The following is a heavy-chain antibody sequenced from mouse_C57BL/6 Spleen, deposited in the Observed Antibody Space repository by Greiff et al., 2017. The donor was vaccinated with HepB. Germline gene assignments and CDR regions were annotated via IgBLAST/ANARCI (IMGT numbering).Heavy chain of an antibody. CDR2: IYPSDSET. CDR1: GYTFTSYW. CDR3: ASGVYGSWFAY. Sequence: VQLQQSGAELVRPESSVKLSCKASGYTFTSYWMDWVKQRPGQGLEWIGNIYPSDSETHYNQKFKDKATLTVDKSSSTAYMQLSSLTSEDSAVYYCASGVYGSWFAYWGQGTLVTVSA. D-gene: IGHD2-2*01. J-gene: IGHJ3*01. V-gene: IGHV1-61*01.